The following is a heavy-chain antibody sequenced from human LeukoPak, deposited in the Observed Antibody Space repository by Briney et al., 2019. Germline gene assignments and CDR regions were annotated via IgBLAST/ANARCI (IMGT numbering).Heavy chain of an antibody. V-gene: IGHV3-7*03. J-gene: IGHJ4*02. CDR2: IKQDGSEQ. Sequence: SAGSLRLSCAASGFTFSSYWMSWVCQAPGKGLEWVGNIKQDGSEQYSVDSVKGRFTISRDNAKSSLYLQMNSLRAEDAAVYYCARGRTTVTPSIVDYWGEGTLVTVSS. D-gene: IGHD4-17*01. CDR1: GFTFSSYW. CDR3: ARGRTTVTPSIVDY.